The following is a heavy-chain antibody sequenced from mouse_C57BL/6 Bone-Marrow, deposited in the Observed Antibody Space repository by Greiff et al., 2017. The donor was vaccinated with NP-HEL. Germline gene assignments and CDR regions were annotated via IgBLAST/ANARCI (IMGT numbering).Heavy chain of an antibody. CDR3: ASTTGTGWFAY. CDR1: GFSLTSYG. D-gene: IGHD4-1*02. V-gene: IGHV2-2*01. Sequence: QVQLQQSGPGLVQPSQSLSITCTVSGFSLTSYGVHWVRQSPGKGLEWLGVIWSGGSTDYNAAFISRLSISKDNSKSQVFFKMNSLQADDTAIYYCASTTGTGWFAYWGQGTLVTVSA. CDR2: IWSGGST. J-gene: IGHJ3*01.